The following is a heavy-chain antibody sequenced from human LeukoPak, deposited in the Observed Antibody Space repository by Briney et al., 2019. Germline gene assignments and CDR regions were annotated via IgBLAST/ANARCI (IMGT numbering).Heavy chain of an antibody. Sequence: GGSLRLSCAASGFTFSSYAMSWVRQAPGKGLEWVSAISGSGGSTYYADSVKGRFTISRDNSKNTLYLQMNSLRAEDTAVYYCASQRYHYDSSGYYDWGQGTLVTVSS. V-gene: IGHV3-23*01. J-gene: IGHJ4*02. CDR3: ASQRYHYDSSGYYD. D-gene: IGHD3-22*01. CDR2: ISGSGGST. CDR1: GFTFSSYA.